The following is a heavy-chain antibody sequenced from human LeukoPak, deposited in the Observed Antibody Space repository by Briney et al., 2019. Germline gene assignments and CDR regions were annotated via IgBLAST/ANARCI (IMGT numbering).Heavy chain of an antibody. CDR2: INPNSGGT. Sequence: ASVKVSCKASGYTFTGYYMHWVRQATGQGLEWMGRINPNSGGTNYAQKFQGRVTMTRDTSISTAYMELSRLRSDDTAVYYCARVPLGYSGNYELVYWGQGTLVTVSS. CDR3: ARVPLGYSGNYELVY. CDR1: GYTFTGYY. D-gene: IGHD1-26*01. J-gene: IGHJ4*02. V-gene: IGHV1-2*06.